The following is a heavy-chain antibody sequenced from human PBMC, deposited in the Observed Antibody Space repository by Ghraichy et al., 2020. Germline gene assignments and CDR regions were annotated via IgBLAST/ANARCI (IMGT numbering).Heavy chain of an antibody. Sequence: SETLSLTCTVSGGSISSYYWSWIRQPPGKGLEWIGYIYYSGSTNYNPSLKSRVTISVDTSKNQFSLKLSSVTAADTAVYYCARHMATIHLTPLAAFDIWGQGTMVTVSS. CDR2: IYYSGST. V-gene: IGHV4-59*08. J-gene: IGHJ3*02. CDR3: ARHMATIHLTPLAAFDI. CDR1: GGSISSYY. D-gene: IGHD5-24*01.